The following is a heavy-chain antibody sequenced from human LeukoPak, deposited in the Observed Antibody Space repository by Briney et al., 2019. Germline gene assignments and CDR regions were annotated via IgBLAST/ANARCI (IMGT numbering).Heavy chain of an antibody. D-gene: IGHD3-16*01. J-gene: IGHJ4*02. CDR1: GFTFSSYG. Sequence: PGRSLRLSCAASGFTFSSYGMHWVRQAPGKGLEWVAVIWYDGSNKYYADSVKGRFTISRDNSKNTLYLQMNSLRAEDTAVYYRAKDLYGPYYFDYWGQGTLVTVSS. CDR2: IWYDGSNK. V-gene: IGHV3-33*06. CDR3: AKDLYGPYYFDY.